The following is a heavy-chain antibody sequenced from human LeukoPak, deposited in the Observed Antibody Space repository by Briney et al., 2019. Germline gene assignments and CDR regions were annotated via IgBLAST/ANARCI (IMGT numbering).Heavy chain of an antibody. D-gene: IGHD3-3*01. V-gene: IGHV4-59*11. CDR1: GGSISSRY. J-gene: IGHJ6*03. CDR2: SYYSGST. Sequence: KPSETLSLTCVVSGGSISSRYWSWIRQPPGKGLEWIGYSYYSGSTNYNPSLRSRVTISVDTSRNQFSLRLSSVTAADPAVYYCARVNFGDALAAGYYYYMDVWGKGTTVTVSS. CDR3: ARVNFGDALAAGYYYYMDV.